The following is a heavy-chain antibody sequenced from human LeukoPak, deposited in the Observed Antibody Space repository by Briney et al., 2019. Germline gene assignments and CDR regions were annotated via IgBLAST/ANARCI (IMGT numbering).Heavy chain of an antibody. V-gene: IGHV4-59*12. CDR2: IYHSGST. Sequence: SETLSLTCTVSGDSISSNWWTFIRQPPGKGLEWIGYIYHSGSTNYNPSLKSRVTISVDTSKNQFSLKLSSVTAADTAVYYCAREGVYWAYFDYWGQGTLVTVSS. CDR1: GDSISSNW. J-gene: IGHJ4*02. CDR3: AREGVYWAYFDY. D-gene: IGHD2-8*01.